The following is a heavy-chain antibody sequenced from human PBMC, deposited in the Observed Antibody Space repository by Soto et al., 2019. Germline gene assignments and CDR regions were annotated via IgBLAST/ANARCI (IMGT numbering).Heavy chain of an antibody. V-gene: IGHV3-30-3*01. CDR3: ARDAVDTAMATTYYFDY. CDR1: GFTFSSYA. Sequence: GGSLRLSCAASGFTFSSYAMHWVRQAPCKGLEWVAVISYDGSNKYYADSVKGRFTISRDNSKNTLYLQMNSLRAEDTAVYYCARDAVDTAMATTYYFDYWGQGTLVTVSS. CDR2: ISYDGSNK. J-gene: IGHJ4*02. D-gene: IGHD5-18*01.